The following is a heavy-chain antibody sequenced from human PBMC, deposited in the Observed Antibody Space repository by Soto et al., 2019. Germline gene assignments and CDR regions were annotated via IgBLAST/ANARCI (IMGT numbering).Heavy chain of an antibody. CDR1: GYTFTSYY. D-gene: IGHD6-19*01. CDR3: ARDSGPIEVAGTDYYYGMDV. Sequence: QVQLVPSGAEVKKPGASVKVSCKASGYTFTSYYMHWVRQAPGQVLEWMGINNPSGGSTSYAQKFQGRVTMTRDTSTSTVYMELSSLRSEDTAVYYCARDSGPIEVAGTDYYYGMDVWGQGTTVTVSS. CDR2: NNPSGGST. J-gene: IGHJ6*02. V-gene: IGHV1-46*01.